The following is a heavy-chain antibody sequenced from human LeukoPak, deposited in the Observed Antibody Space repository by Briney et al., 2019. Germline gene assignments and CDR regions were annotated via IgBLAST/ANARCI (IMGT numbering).Heavy chain of an antibody. D-gene: IGHD3-3*01. J-gene: IGHJ3*02. CDR3: AKDLYLRGYDFWSGYSPEAFDI. CDR2: ISGSGGST. V-gene: IGHV3-23*01. Sequence: GGSLRLSCVASGFSFTTHAMGWVRQAPGKGLEWVSHISGSGGSTKYSGSVKGRFTISRDNSKNTLYLQINSLRADDTAVYYCAKDLYLRGYDFWSGYSPEAFDIWGQGTMVTVSS. CDR1: GFSFTTHA.